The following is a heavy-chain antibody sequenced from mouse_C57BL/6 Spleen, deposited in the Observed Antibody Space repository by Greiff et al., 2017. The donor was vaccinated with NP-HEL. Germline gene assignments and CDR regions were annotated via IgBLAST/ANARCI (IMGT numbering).Heavy chain of an antibody. CDR2: IWWDDDK. CDR1: GFSLSTFGMG. CDR3: ARIASIYYDYDGPWFAY. V-gene: IGHV8-8*01. Sequence: ESGPGILQPSQTLSLTCSFSGFSLSTFGMGVGWIRQPSGKGLEWLAHIWWDDDKYYNPALKSRLTISKDTSKNQVFLKIANVDTADTATYYCARIASIYYDYDGPWFAYWGQGTLVTVSA. J-gene: IGHJ3*01. D-gene: IGHD2-4*01.